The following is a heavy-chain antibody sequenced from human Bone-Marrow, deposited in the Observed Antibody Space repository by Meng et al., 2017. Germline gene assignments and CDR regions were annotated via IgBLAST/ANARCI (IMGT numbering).Heavy chain of an antibody. CDR3: ARDMMD. D-gene: IGHD3-16*01. CDR1: GFTFSRNY. V-gene: IGHV3-74*01. J-gene: IGHJ4*02. Sequence: QLVGAGGGLAQPGGSLRLSCAASGFTFSRNYMHWVRQTPGKGLVWVSRINPDGSSSNNADSVKGRFTVSRDNSKNTLYLQMNSLRAEDTAMYYCARDMMDLGQGTLVTVSS. CDR2: INPDGSSS.